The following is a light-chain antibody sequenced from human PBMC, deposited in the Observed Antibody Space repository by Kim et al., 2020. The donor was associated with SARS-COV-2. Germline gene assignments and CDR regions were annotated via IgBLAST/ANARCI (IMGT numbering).Light chain of an antibody. J-gene: IGKJ4*01. CDR1: PRVSSY. CDR2: DAS. V-gene: IGKV3-11*01. CDR3: QQRSNWST. Sequence: SFAPGERAALSCRASPRVSSYLAWYQQKPGQAPRLLIYDASNRATGIPARFSGSGSGTDFTLTISSLEPEDFAVYYCQQRSNWSTFGGGTKVDIK.